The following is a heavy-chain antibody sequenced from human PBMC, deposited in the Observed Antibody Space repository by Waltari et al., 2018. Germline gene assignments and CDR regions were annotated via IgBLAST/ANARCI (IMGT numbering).Heavy chain of an antibody. CDR3: ATDRLVTHRPHNAFDI. V-gene: IGHV1-69-2*01. D-gene: IGHD2-21*02. CDR1: GYTFTDYY. CDR2: VDPEDGET. J-gene: IGHJ3*02. Sequence: VQLLQSGAEVKKPGASVKVSCKVSGYTFTDYYMHWVQQAPGKGLEWMGLVDPEDGETIYAEKFQGRVTITADTSTDTAYMELSSLRSEDTAVYYCATDRLVTHRPHNAFDIWGQGTMVTVSS.